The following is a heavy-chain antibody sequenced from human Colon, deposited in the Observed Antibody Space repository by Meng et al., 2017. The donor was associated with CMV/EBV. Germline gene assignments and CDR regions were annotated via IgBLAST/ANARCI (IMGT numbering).Heavy chain of an antibody. CDR2: ISTHNGDT. CDR1: GYSFTSYA. D-gene: IGHD6-19*01. CDR3: ARALIAVSGTFYFDY. J-gene: IGHJ4*02. Sequence: QVQLVQSVAEVKRPGASVEVSCKSSGYSFTSYAINWVRQAPGQGLEWMGWISTHNGDTNYAQKFQGRVTMATDTSTSTAYMELRSLRSDDTGVYYCARALIAVSGTFYFDYWGQGTLVTVSS. V-gene: IGHV1-18*01.